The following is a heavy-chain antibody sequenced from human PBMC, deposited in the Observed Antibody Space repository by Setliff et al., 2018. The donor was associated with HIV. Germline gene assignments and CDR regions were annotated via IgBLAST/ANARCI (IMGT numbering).Heavy chain of an antibody. J-gene: IGHJ4*02. CDR2: IKSKTDGGTT. Sequence: PGGSLRLSCAASGFIFSAYNMNWVRQAPGKGLEWVGRIKSKTDGGTTDYAAPVKGRFTISRDDSKNTLYLQMNSLKTEDTAVYYCTTELGGSYYGWNYWGQGTLVTVSS. CDR1: GFIFSAYN. CDR3: TTELGGSYYGWNY. D-gene: IGHD1-26*01. V-gene: IGHV3-15*01.